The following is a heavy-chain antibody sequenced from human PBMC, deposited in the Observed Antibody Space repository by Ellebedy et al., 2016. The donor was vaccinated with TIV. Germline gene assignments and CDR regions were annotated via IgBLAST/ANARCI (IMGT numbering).Heavy chain of an antibody. Sequence: GESLKISCKASGYNFATYWIGWLRQTPGKGLEWMGIIFPLDSDTRYSPSFQGQVTISADRTLNTAYLQWSSLRASDTAMYYCARSLAGYGYIDSWGQGILVNVSS. J-gene: IGHJ4*02. D-gene: IGHD5-12*01. CDR3: ARSLAGYGYIDS. CDR2: IFPLDSDT. V-gene: IGHV5-51*01. CDR1: GYNFATYW.